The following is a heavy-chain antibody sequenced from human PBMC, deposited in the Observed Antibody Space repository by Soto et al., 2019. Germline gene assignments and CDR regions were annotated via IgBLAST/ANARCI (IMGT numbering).Heavy chain of an antibody. J-gene: IGHJ5*02. V-gene: IGHV3-11*01. CDR3: ARAAGWFDP. CDR2: IVDSGGKK. CDR1: GFSFRDYY. Sequence: QVQLVESGGGLVKPGGSLRLSCAASGFSFRDYYMTWIRQTPEKGLEWVSYIVDSGGKKDYADSVKGRFTISRDNAKNLLFLQTNSLRAEDTAVYYCARAAGWFDPWGQGTLVTVSS.